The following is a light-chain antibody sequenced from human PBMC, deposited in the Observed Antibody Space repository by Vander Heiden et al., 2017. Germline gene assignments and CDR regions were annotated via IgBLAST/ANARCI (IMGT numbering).Light chain of an antibody. Sequence: EIVMTQSPATLSVSPGERATLSCRANESIDNYLAWYQQKPGQPPRLLISGASTRATGVTARFSGSRYGAEFTLTISSLESEDFAVYYCHQYKNGPAKWTFGQGTKVDIK. CDR2: GAS. J-gene: IGKJ1*01. V-gene: IGKV3-15*01. CDR3: HQYKNGPAKWT. CDR1: ESIDNY.